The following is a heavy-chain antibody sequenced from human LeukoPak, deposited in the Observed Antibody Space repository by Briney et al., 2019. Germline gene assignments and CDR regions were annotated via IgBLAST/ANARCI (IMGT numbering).Heavy chain of an antibody. D-gene: IGHD1-26*01. CDR3: VKDIKWEIRGGYFEH. CDR2: LSWDSGKI. V-gene: IGHV3-9*01. Sequence: GGSLRLSCAVSAFTFNDYAMHWVRQVPGKGLEWVSGLSWDSGKIHYADFVKGRFIISRDKARNSLYLEMNSLRPEDTALYYCVKDIKWEIRGGYFEHWGQGTPVTVSS. CDR1: AFTFNDYA. J-gene: IGHJ4*02.